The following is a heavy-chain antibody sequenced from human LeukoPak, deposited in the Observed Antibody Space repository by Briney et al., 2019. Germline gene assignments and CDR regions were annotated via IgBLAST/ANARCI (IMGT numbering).Heavy chain of an antibody. Sequence: PGGSLILFCAVSGFPFTRFYMSWIRQAPGKGLEWISYIGLSGSPLDYADSVRGRFTISRDNARNSLYLEMNSLRAEDTAVYYCARKDFSSGSFSYWGQGTLVTVSS. V-gene: IGHV3-11*04. J-gene: IGHJ4*02. D-gene: IGHD3-22*01. CDR2: IGLSGSPL. CDR1: GFPFTRFY. CDR3: ARKDFSSGSFSY.